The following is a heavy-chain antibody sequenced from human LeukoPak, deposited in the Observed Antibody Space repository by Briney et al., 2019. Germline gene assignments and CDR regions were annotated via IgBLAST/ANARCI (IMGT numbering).Heavy chain of an antibody. CDR3: AKDSPRHPFDY. CDR2: TRYDGQTI. J-gene: IGHJ4*02. CDR1: GFTFTSYG. Sequence: GGSLRLSCETSGFTFTSYGTHWVRQSPGKGLEWLTFTRYDGQTIHSTDSVKGRFTISRDNSKNTLYLQMNSLRAEDTAVYYCAKDSPRHPFDYWGQGTLVTVSS. V-gene: IGHV3-30*02.